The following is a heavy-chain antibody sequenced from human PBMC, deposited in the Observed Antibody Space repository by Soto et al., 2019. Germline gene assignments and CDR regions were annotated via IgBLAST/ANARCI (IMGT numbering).Heavy chain of an antibody. J-gene: IGHJ4*02. CDR1: GGSISSGGYY. CDR3: ARDLAAAGSVFDY. Sequence: QVQLQESGPGLVKPSQTLSLTCTVSGGSISSGGYYWSWIRQHPGKGLEWIGYIYYSGSTYYNPSLKRRVTISVDTSKNQFSLKLSAVTAADTAVYYCARDLAAAGSVFDYWGQGTLVTVSS. V-gene: IGHV4-31*03. D-gene: IGHD6-13*01. CDR2: IYYSGST.